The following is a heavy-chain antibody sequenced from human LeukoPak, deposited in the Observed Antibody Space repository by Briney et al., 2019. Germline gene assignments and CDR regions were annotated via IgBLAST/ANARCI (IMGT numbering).Heavy chain of an antibody. Sequence: GGFLRLSCAASGFTFSSYWMSWVRQAPGKGLEWVANIKRERSEKYYVDSVKGRFTISRDNAKNSLYLQMNSLRAEDTAVYYCARDTLVPTGDYSGAFDIWGQGTIVTVSS. V-gene: IGHV3-7*01. CDR1: GFTFSSYW. J-gene: IGHJ3*02. CDR2: IKRERSEK. CDR3: ARDTLVPTGDYSGAFDI. D-gene: IGHD4-17*01.